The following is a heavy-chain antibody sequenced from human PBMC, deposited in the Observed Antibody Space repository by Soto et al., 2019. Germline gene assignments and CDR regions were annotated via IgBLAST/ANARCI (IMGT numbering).Heavy chain of an antibody. CDR3: ATVGTTVQPYYYYYGMDV. CDR1: GYTLTELS. V-gene: IGHV1-24*01. Sequence: ASVKVSCKVSGYTLTELSMHWVRQAPGKGLEWMGGFDPEDGETIYAQKFQGRVTMTEDTSTDTAYMELSSLRSEDTAVYYCATVGTTVQPYYYYYGMDVWGQGTTVTVSS. J-gene: IGHJ6*02. CDR2: FDPEDGET. D-gene: IGHD4-4*01.